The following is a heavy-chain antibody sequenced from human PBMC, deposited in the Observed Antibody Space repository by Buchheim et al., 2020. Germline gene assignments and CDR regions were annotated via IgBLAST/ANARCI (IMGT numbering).Heavy chain of an antibody. J-gene: IGHJ4*02. Sequence: QLQLQESGSGLVKPSQTLSLTCAVSGGSISSGGYSWSWIRQPPGKGLEWIGYIYHSGSTYYNPSLKSRLTISVDRSNHQISLKLSSVTAADTAVYYCARGRDFNDSSGQFDYWGQGTL. CDR1: GGSISSGGYS. D-gene: IGHD3-22*01. V-gene: IGHV4-30-2*01. CDR2: IYHSGST. CDR3: ARGRDFNDSSGQFDY.